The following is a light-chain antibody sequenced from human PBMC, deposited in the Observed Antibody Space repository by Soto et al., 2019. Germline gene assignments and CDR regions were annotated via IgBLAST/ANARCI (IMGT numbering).Light chain of an antibody. CDR2: DVS. CDR3: QQCVIWPLFT. Sequence: EIVLTQSPATLSLSPGERASLSCRASQSVGNSLAWYQHKPGQAPRLLIYDVSNRATGIPARFSGSGSGTDFTLTISSLEPEDFAVYYCQQCVIWPLFTFGHGTKVDIK. V-gene: IGKV3-11*01. J-gene: IGKJ3*01. CDR1: QSVGNS.